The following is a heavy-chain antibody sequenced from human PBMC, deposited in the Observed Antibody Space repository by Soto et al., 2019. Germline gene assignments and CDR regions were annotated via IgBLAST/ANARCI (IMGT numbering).Heavy chain of an antibody. J-gene: IGHJ4*02. V-gene: IGHV1-18*01. CDR1: GYTFTSYG. Sequence: ASVKVSCKASGYTFTSYGIAWVRQAPGQGLEWMGWISAYSGNTNYAQNLQGRVTMTTETSTSTAHMEVRSLRSDDTAVYYCARDGKYFGVSGYHLHWGQGTLVTVSS. D-gene: IGHD3-22*01. CDR3: ARDGKYFGVSGYHLH. CDR2: ISAYSGNT.